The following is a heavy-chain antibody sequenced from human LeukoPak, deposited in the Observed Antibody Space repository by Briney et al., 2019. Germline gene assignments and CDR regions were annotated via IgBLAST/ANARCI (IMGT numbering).Heavy chain of an antibody. D-gene: IGHD1-14*01. J-gene: IGHJ4*02. Sequence: PGGSLRLSCAASGFTFRSYGMSWVRQAPGKGLEWVSTISNSGGSTYYADSVKGRFTISRDNSKNTLYLQMNSLRAEDTAVYYCAKLTGEPAGYWGQGTLVTVSS. CDR1: GFTFRSYG. V-gene: IGHV3-23*01. CDR2: ISNSGGST. CDR3: AKLTGEPAGY.